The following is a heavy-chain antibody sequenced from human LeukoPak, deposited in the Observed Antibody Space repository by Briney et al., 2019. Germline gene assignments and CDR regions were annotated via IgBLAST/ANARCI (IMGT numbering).Heavy chain of an antibody. Sequence: SETLSLTCAVYGGSFSGYYWSWIRQPPGKWLEWIGEINHSGSTNYNPSLKSRVTISVDTSKNQFSLKLSSVTAADTAVYYCARISYYDSSGPIFYFDYWGQGTLVTVSS. CDR2: INHSGST. V-gene: IGHV4-34*01. D-gene: IGHD3-22*01. CDR3: ARISYYDSSGPIFYFDY. J-gene: IGHJ4*02. CDR1: GGSFSGYY.